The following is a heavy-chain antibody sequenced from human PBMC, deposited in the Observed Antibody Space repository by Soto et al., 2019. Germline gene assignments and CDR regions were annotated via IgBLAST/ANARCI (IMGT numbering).Heavy chain of an antibody. CDR2: ISAPNGNT. V-gene: IGHV1-18*01. CDR1: GYGFTTYV. CDR3: ARGRYGDY. D-gene: IGHD1-1*01. Sequence: QVPLVKSGAEGKKPGASGKVSCKGSGYGFTTYVITWVRQAPGQGLEGMAWISAPNGNTNYAQKVQGRVTVTRDTSTSTAYMELRSLRSDDTAVYYCARGRYGDYWGQGALVTVSS. J-gene: IGHJ4*02.